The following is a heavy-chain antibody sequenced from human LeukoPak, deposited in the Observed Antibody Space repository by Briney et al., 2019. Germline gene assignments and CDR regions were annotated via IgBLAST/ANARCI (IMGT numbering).Heavy chain of an antibody. Sequence: GGSLRLSCAASGFTFSSYWMTWVRQAPGKGLEWVANIKQDGSEAYYVDSVKGRFTVSRDNAKNSLYLQLNSLGAEDTAVYYCAKTGTRYSSGWDYFDYWGQGTLVTVSS. J-gene: IGHJ4*02. CDR1: GFTFSSYW. CDR2: IKQDGSEA. CDR3: AKTGTRYSSGWDYFDY. D-gene: IGHD6-19*01. V-gene: IGHV3-7*01.